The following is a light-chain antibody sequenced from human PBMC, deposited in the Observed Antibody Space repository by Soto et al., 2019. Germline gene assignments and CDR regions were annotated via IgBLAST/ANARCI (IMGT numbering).Light chain of an antibody. V-gene: IGLV2-14*03. J-gene: IGLJ2*01. CDR2: DVS. Sequence: QSALTQSASVSGSPGQSITISCTGTSSDVGGYNYVSWYQHHPGKAPKLMIYDVSNRPLGVSNRFSGSKSGNTASLTISGLQAEDAGDYYCSSYTSTTTPVVFGGGTKLTVL. CDR1: SSDVGGYNY. CDR3: SSYTSTTTPVV.